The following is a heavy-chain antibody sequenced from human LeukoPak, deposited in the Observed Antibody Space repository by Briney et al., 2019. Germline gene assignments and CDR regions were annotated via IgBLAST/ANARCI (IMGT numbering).Heavy chain of an antibody. J-gene: IGHJ6*02. CDR1: GFTFSSYG. V-gene: IGHV3-30*02. CDR3: ARDLYLGTTVPLDV. Sequence: GGSLRLSCAASGFTFSSYGIHWVRQAPGKGLEWVAFIQYDGTNKYYADSVKGRFTISRDNAKNSLYLQMNSLRAEDTAVYYCARDLYLGTTVPLDVWGQGTTVTVSS. D-gene: IGHD4-17*01. CDR2: IQYDGTNK.